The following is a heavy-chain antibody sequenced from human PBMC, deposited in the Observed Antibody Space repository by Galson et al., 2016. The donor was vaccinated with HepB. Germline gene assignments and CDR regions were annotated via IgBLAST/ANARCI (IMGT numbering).Heavy chain of an antibody. V-gene: IGHV3-23*01. CDR3: AKEPRWDGYNPDY. Sequence: SLRLSCAASGFAFSSYAMIWVRQAPGKGLDWVSGITSGRTTYYADSVKGRFTISRDNSKNTLYLQMSSLRAEDTAIYYCAKEPRWDGYNPDYWGQGTLVTVSS. CDR1: GFAFSSYA. J-gene: IGHJ4*02. CDR2: ITSGRTT. D-gene: IGHD5-24*01.